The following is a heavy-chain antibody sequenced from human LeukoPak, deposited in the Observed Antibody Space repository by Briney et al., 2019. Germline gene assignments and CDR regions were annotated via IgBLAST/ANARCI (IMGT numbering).Heavy chain of an antibody. CDR3: AKGKYFDWSYAFEI. J-gene: IGHJ3*02. D-gene: IGHD3-9*01. CDR2: ISGSGGGT. CDR1: GFTVSTSA. V-gene: IGHV3-23*01. Sequence: GGSLRLSCAAAGFTVSTSAMSWVRQAPGKGLEWVSGISGSGGGTYYADSVKGRFSISRDISKNTLYLQMNSLRAGDTAIYHCAKGKYFDWSYAFEIWGQGTMITVSS.